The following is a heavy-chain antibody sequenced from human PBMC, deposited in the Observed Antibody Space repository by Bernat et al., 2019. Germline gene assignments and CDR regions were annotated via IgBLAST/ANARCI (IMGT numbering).Heavy chain of an antibody. CDR3: ARVAHYFNPVQRSYYYYYMDV. Sequence: QLQLQESGPGLVKPSETLSLTCTVSGGSISSSSYYWGWIRQPPGKGLEWIGSIYYSGSTYYNPSLKSRVTISVDTSKNQFSLKLSSVTAADTAVYYCARVAHYFNPVQRSYYYYYMDVWGKGTTVTVSS. CDR2: IYYSGST. V-gene: IGHV4-39*01. CDR1: GGSISSSSYY. D-gene: IGHD3-10*01. J-gene: IGHJ6*03.